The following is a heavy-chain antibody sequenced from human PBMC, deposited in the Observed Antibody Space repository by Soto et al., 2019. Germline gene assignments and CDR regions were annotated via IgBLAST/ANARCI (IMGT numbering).Heavy chain of an antibody. D-gene: IGHD3-16*01. V-gene: IGHV3-9*01. J-gene: IGHJ4*02. CDR3: AKDMKWGGMTKIHYFDS. Sequence: PWGSLRLSCVASGFTVDDYAMHWVRQAPGKGLEWVSGISANGDNVDYADSVKGRFTVSRDNAKNSLFLQMNSLRPEDTALYFCAKDMKWGGMTKIHYFDSWGQGTQVTVSS. CDR1: GFTVDDYA. CDR2: ISANGDNV.